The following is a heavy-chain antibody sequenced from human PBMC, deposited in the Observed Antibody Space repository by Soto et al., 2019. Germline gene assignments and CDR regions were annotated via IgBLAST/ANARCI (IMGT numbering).Heavy chain of an antibody. V-gene: IGHV4-30-4*01. CDR2: IYYSGST. Sequence: SETLSLTCTVSGGSISSGDYYWSWIRQPPGKGLEWIGYIYYSGSTFYNPSLKNRVTISLDTSKIQFSLKLSSVTAADTAVYCCVREGGDNWFDPWGQGTLVPSPQ. CDR3: VREGGDNWFDP. J-gene: IGHJ5*02. D-gene: IGHD3-16*01. CDR1: GGSISSGDYY.